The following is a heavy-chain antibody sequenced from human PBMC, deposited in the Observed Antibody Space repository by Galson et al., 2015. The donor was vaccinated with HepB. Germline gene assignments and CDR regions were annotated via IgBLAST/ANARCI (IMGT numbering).Heavy chain of an antibody. CDR2: VSSDENNI. CDR1: GFDVRAFA. J-gene: IGHJ2*01. D-gene: IGHD4/OR15-4a*01. V-gene: IGHV3-30*04. CDR3: ARETMVLNWYFDL. Sequence: SLRLSCAASGFDVRAFAMHWVRQTPGKGLEWVAVVSSDENNIYYADSVRGRVTISRDNSKNMLYLQMNSLRAEDTAVYYCARETMVLNWYFDLWGRGTLVTVSS.